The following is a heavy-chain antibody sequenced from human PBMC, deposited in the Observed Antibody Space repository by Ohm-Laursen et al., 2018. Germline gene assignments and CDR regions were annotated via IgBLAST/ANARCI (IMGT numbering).Heavy chain of an antibody. D-gene: IGHD4-23*01. V-gene: IGHV3-30*03. CDR2: TSYDGSNK. Sequence: SLRLSCSASGFTFSSYGMHWVRQAPGKGLEWVAVTSYDGSNKYYADSVKGRFTISRDNSKNTLYLQMNSLRAEDTAVYYCATTVVTKYYFDYWGQGTLVTVSS. CDR1: GFTFSSYG. J-gene: IGHJ4*02. CDR3: ATTVVTKYYFDY.